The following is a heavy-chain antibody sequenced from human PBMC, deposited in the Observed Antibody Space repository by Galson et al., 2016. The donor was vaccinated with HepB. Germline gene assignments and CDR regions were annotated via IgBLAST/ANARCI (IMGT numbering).Heavy chain of an antibody. D-gene: IGHD4/OR15-4a*01. CDR1: GFTFSIHD. V-gene: IGHV3-13*01. CDR2: IETAGDT. CDR3: ARGKSLLTMPWNYGLDV. Sequence: SLRLSCAASGFTFSIHDMHWVRQAPGKGLEWVSAIETAGDTYYADSVTGRFTISRENAKNSLYLQMNSLRAGDAAVYYCARGKSLLTMPWNYGLDVWGKGTTVSVSS. J-gene: IGHJ6*04.